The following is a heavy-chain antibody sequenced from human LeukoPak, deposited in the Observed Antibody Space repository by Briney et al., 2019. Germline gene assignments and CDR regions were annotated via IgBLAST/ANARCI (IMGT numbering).Heavy chain of an antibody. J-gene: IGHJ4*02. CDR3: ARFGSRIGTGASYGFDY. CDR1: GGSISSYY. D-gene: IGHD1-1*01. Sequence: PSETLSLTCTVSGGSISSYYWSWIRQPPGKGLEWIGYIYYSGSTNYNPSLKSRVTISVDTSKNQFSLKLSSVTAADTAVYYCARFGSRIGTGASYGFDYWGQGTLILVSS. CDR2: IYYSGST. V-gene: IGHV4-59*08.